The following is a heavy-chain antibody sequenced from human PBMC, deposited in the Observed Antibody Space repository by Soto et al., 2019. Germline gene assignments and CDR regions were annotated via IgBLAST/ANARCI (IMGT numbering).Heavy chain of an antibody. J-gene: IGHJ6*03. CDR3: ARDIAAAGKGDYYYYYMDV. CDR1: GFTFSSYS. CDR2: ISSSSSTI. D-gene: IGHD6-13*01. Sequence: EVQLVESGGGLVQPGGSLRLSCAASGFTFSSYSMNWVRQAPGKGLEWVSYISSSSSTIYYADSVKGRFTISRDNAKNSLYLQMNSLRAEDTAVNYCARDIAAAGKGDYYYYYMDVWGKGTTVTVSS. V-gene: IGHV3-48*01.